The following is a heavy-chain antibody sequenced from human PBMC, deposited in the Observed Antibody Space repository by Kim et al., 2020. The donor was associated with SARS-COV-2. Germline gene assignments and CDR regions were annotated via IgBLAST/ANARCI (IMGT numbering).Heavy chain of an antibody. J-gene: IGHJ4*02. CDR3: ARGSDTGIDY. D-gene: IGHD3-10*01. V-gene: IGHV3-30*04. CDR2: ISYDGSNK. Sequence: GGSLRLSCAASGFTFRSYAMHWVRQAPGKGLEWVAVISYDGSNKYYADSVKGRFTISRDNSKNTLYLQMNSLRAEDTAVYYCARGSDTGIDYWGQGTLVTVSS. CDR1: GFTFRSYA.